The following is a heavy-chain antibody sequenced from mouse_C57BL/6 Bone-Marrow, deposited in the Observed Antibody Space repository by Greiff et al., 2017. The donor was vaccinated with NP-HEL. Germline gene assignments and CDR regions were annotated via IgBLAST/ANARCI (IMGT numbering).Heavy chain of an antibody. CDR3: ARGAKLLRY. Sequence: QVQLQQSGAELARPGASVKLSCKASGYTFTSYGISWVKQRTGQGLEWIGEIYPRSGNTYYTEKFKGKATLTADKSSSTAYMELRSLTSEDSAVYFCARGAKLLRYWGQGTLVTVSA. J-gene: IGHJ3*01. V-gene: IGHV1-81*01. CDR1: GYTFTSYG. CDR2: IYPRSGNT. D-gene: IGHD1-1*01.